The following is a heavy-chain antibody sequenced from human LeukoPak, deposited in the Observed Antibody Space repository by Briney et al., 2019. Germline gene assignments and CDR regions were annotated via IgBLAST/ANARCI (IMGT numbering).Heavy chain of an antibody. CDR3: ARGSPYCSSTSCYGNYFDY. CDR1: GFTFSSYA. V-gene: IGHV3-23*01. D-gene: IGHD2-2*01. CDR2: ISGSGGST. Sequence: GGSLRLSCAASGFTFSSYAMSWVRQAPGKGLEWVSAISGSGGSTYYADSVKGRFTISRDNSKNTLYLQMNSLRAEDTAVYYCARGSPYCSSTSCYGNYFDYWGQGTLVTVSS. J-gene: IGHJ4*02.